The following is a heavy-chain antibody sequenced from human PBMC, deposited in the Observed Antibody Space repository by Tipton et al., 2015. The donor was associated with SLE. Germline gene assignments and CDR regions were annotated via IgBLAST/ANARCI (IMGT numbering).Heavy chain of an antibody. D-gene: IGHD5-12*01. CDR2: IYPGDSDT. J-gene: IGHJ6*03. CDR3: ARSVWWLPPDYYYYMDV. Sequence: QLVQSGAEVKKPGESLKISCKGSGYSFISYWIGWVRQMPGKGLEWMGIIYPGDSDTRYSPSFQGQVTISADKSISTAYLQWSSLKASGTAMYYCARSVWWLPPDYYYYMDVGGKGTTVTVSS. CDR1: GYSFISYW. V-gene: IGHV5-51*03.